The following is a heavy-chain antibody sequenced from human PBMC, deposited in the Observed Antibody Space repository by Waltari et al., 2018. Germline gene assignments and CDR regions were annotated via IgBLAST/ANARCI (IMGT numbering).Heavy chain of an antibody. CDR1: GFTLSAYT. CDR3: ARDRTGLKSQSSFDS. CDR2: ISMSSRYM. V-gene: IGHV3-21*01. J-gene: IGHJ4*02. D-gene: IGHD1-1*01. Sequence: EVQLVESGGGLVKPGGSLRLSCAASGFTLSAYTMNWVRQAPGKGLEWVSSISMSSRYMYNADSVKGRFTISRDDAKRSLYLQMNTLRNEDSAFYYCARDRTGLKSQSSFDSWGQGTLVIVSS.